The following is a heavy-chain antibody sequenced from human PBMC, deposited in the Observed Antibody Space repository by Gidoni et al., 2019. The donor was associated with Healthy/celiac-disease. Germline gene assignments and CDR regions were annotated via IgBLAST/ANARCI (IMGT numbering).Heavy chain of an antibody. J-gene: IGHJ6*03. V-gene: IGHV3-74*01. CDR2: MNSDGSST. CDR3: ARGVYDFWSGLYYYYYYMDV. Sequence: EVQLVESGGGLVQPGGSLRLSCAASGFTFSSYWMHWVRHAPGKGLVWVSRMNSDGSSTSYADSVKGRFTISRDNAKNTLYLQMNSLRAEDTAVYYCARGVYDFWSGLYYYYYYMDVWGKGTTVTVSS. D-gene: IGHD3-3*01. CDR1: GFTFSSYW.